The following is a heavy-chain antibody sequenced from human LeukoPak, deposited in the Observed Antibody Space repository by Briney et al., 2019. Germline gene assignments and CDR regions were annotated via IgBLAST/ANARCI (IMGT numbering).Heavy chain of an antibody. V-gene: IGHV3-23*01. CDR1: GFNFDNYA. CDR3: AITFNGNFDY. Sequence: GGSLRLSCVASGFNFDNYAMSWVRQTPGKGLEWVSAISGSSSRTYYADSVKGRFTISRDNSKNTLYLQMNSLRAEDTAVYYCAITFNGNFDYWGQGTLVTVSS. J-gene: IGHJ4*02. D-gene: IGHD1-14*01. CDR2: ISGSSSRT.